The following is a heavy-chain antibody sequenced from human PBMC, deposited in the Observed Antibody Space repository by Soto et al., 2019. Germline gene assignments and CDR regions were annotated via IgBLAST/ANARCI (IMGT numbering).Heavy chain of an antibody. CDR3: AKVRKQQLVPSDY. V-gene: IGHV3-23*01. CDR2: ISGSGGST. Sequence: GGSQRLSCASSGFPFSSYAMSWVRQAPGKGLEWVSAISGSGGSTYYADSVKGRFTISRDNSKNTLYLQMNSLRAEDTAVYYCAKVRKQQLVPSDYWGQGTLVTVSS. CDR1: GFPFSSYA. J-gene: IGHJ4*02. D-gene: IGHD6-13*01.